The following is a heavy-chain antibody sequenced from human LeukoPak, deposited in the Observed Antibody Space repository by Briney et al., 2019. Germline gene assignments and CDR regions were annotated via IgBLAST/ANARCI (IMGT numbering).Heavy chain of an antibody. Sequence: ASVKVSCKASGYTFTSYGISWVRQAPGQGLEWVGWVSAFNGHTFYAQKFQGRITMTTDTSTSTAHMELRSLTSDDTAVYYCARALAVTGRGPRDFDFWGQGTLVTVSS. D-gene: IGHD6-19*01. CDR2: VSAFNGHT. V-gene: IGHV1-18*01. CDR3: ARALAVTGRGPRDFDF. J-gene: IGHJ4*02. CDR1: GYTFTSYG.